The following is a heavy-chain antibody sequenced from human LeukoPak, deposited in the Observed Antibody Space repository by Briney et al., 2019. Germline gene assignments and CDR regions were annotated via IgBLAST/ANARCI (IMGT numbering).Heavy chain of an antibody. CDR3: ARRCSSTSCYLGFDP. J-gene: IGHJ5*02. CDR2: ISAYNGNT. D-gene: IGHD2-2*01. CDR1: GYTFTSYG. Sequence: ASVKVSCKASGYTFTSYGSSWVRQAPGQGLEWMGWISAYNGNTKYAQKLQGRVNMTTDTSTSTAYMELRSLRSDDTAVYYCARRCSSTSCYLGFDPWGQGTLVTVSS. V-gene: IGHV1-18*01.